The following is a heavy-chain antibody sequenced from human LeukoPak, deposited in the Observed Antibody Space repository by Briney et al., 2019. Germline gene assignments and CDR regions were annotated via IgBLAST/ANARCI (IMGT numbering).Heavy chain of an antibody. J-gene: IGHJ6*02. V-gene: IGHV3-21*01. CDR3: ARDMGSSPKPLYGMDV. Sequence: GGSLRLSCAASGFTFSSYSMNWVRQAPGKGLEWVSSISSSSSYIYYADSVKGRFTISRDNAKNSLYLQMNSLRAEDTAVYYCARDMGSSPKPLYGMDVRGQGTTVTVSS. CDR1: GFTFSSYS. D-gene: IGHD6-13*01. CDR2: ISSSSSYI.